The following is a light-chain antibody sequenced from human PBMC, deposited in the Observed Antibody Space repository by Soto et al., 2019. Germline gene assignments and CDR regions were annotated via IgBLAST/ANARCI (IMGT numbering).Light chain of an antibody. Sequence: QSVLTQPASVSGSPGQSITISCTGTSSDVGGYNYVSWYQQHPGKAPKLMIYDVSNRPSGVSNRFSGSKSGITASLTISGLQAEDEADYYCISYTSSSVVFGGGTKVTVL. CDR1: SSDVGGYNY. CDR3: ISYTSSSVV. CDR2: DVS. V-gene: IGLV2-14*01. J-gene: IGLJ2*01.